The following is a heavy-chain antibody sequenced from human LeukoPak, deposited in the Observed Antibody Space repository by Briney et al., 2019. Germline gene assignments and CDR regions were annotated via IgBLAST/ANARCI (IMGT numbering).Heavy chain of an antibody. CDR2: VYQTGDT. J-gene: IGHJ4*02. CDR3: ARHPFSAPFDY. V-gene: IGHV4-59*08. Sequence: SETLSLTCIVSGGSMNNYYWSWFRQPPGKGLEWIAYVYQTGDTRYNPSLKSRDSISLDMSKNQFSLKVSSVTATDTAVYYCARHPFSAPFDYWGQGILVTVSS. CDR1: GGSMNNYY. D-gene: IGHD6-19*01.